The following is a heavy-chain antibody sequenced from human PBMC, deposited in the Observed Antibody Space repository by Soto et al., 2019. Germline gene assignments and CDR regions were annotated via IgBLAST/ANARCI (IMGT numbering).Heavy chain of an antibody. J-gene: IGHJ6*02. V-gene: IGHV3-21*01. CDR3: ASEVYYYYGMDV. CDR2: ISSSSSYI. CDR1: GFTFSSYS. Sequence: GGSLRLSCAASGFTFSSYSMNWVRQAPGKGLEWVSSISSSSSYIYYADSVKGRFTISRDNAKNSLYLQMNSLRAEDTAVYYCASEVYYYYGMDVWGQGTTVTVS.